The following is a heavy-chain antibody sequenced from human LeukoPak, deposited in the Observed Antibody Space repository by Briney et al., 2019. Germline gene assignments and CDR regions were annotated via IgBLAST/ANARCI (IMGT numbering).Heavy chain of an antibody. D-gene: IGHD6-19*01. CDR2: ISGSGYST. V-gene: IGHV3-23*01. Sequence: GGSLRLSCAASGFTFSSYAMSWVRQAPGKGLEWVSGISGSGYSTYNADSVKGRFTISRDNSKNTLYLQMNSLRAEDTAVYYCAKGGRGSSGTWGQGTLVTVSS. CDR1: GFTFSSYA. J-gene: IGHJ4*02. CDR3: AKGGRGSSGT.